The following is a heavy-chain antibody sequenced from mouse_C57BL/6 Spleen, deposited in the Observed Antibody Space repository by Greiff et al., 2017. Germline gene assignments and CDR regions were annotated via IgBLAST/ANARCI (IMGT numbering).Heavy chain of an antibody. J-gene: IGHJ1*03. CDR2: IHPNSGST. Sequence: QVQLQQPGAELVKPGASVKLSCKASGYTFTSYWMHWVKQRPGQGLEWIGMIHPNSGSTNYNEKFKSKATLTVDKSSSTAYLQLSSLTSEDSAVYYCAGHYYGSSHWNLDVWGTGTTVTVSS. D-gene: IGHD1-1*01. V-gene: IGHV1-64*01. CDR3: AGHYYGSSHWNLDV. CDR1: GYTFTSYW.